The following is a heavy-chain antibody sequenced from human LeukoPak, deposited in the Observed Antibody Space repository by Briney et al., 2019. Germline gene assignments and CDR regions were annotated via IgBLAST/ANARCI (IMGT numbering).Heavy chain of an antibody. Sequence: PGGSLRLSCATSGFTSSSYGMHWVRQAPGKGLEWVAVISYDGSNKYYADSVKGRFTISRDNSKNTLYLQMNSLRAEDTAVYYCAKIGDSGGGYFDYWGQGTLVTVSS. D-gene: IGHD2-21*02. CDR1: GFTSSSYG. J-gene: IGHJ4*02. V-gene: IGHV3-30*18. CDR3: AKIGDSGGGYFDY. CDR2: ISYDGSNK.